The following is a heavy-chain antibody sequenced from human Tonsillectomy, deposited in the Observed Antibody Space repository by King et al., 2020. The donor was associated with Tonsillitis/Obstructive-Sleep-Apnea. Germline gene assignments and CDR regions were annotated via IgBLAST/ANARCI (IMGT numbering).Heavy chain of an antibody. Sequence: VQLVESGAEVKKPGESLTISCKGSKYNFTNYWIGWVRQMPGKGLEWMGIIYPGDSDTRYSPSFQGQVTISADKSISTAYLQWSSLKASDTAMYYCARHRTDDDILTGIDYWGQGTLVTVSS. J-gene: IGHJ4*02. CDR1: KYNFTNYW. V-gene: IGHV5-51*01. CDR2: IYPGDSDT. D-gene: IGHD3-9*01. CDR3: ARHRTDDDILTGIDY.